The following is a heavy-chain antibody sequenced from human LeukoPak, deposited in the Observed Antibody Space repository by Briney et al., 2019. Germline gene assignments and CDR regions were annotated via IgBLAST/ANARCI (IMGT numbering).Heavy chain of an antibody. J-gene: IGHJ4*02. CDR1: GGSISSSNW. CDR3: ASKVAGFFYFDY. V-gene: IGHV4-4*02. D-gene: IGHD6-19*01. Sequence: SETLSLTCAVSGGSISSSNWWSWVRQPPGKGLEWIGEIYHSGSFNYNPSLQSRVTISLDKSQNQFSLRLTSVTAADTAVYYCASKVAGFFYFDYWGQGTLVTVSS. CDR2: IYHSGSF.